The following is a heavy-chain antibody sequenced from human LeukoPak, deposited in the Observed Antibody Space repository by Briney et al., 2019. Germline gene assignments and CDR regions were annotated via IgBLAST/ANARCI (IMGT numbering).Heavy chain of an antibody. J-gene: IGHJ4*02. CDR2: ISHDGNKR. V-gene: IGHV3-30*18. D-gene: IGHD2-8*01. Sequence: GGSLRLSCAASGFTFGSYDLHWVRQAPGKGLEWVALISHDGNKRYYGDSVKGRFAISRGDSRNSLYLQMNSLRPEDTAVYYCAKGSTNTLDKCGQGTLVTVSS. CDR3: AKGSTNTLDK. CDR1: GFTFGSYD.